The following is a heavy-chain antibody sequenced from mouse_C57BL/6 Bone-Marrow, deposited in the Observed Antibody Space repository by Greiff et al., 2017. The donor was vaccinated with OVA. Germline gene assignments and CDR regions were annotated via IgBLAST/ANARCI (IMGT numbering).Heavy chain of an antibody. Sequence: QVQPQQSGPGLVAPSQSLSITCTVSGFSLTSYGVSWVRQPPGKGLEWLGVIWGDGSTNYHSALLSRLSISKDNSKSQVFLKLNRLQTDDTATYDCAKWANDYDYLDYWGQGTTLTVSS. CDR3: AKWANDYDYLDY. V-gene: IGHV2-3*01. CDR1: GFSLTSYG. D-gene: IGHD2-4*01. CDR2: IWGDGST. J-gene: IGHJ2*01.